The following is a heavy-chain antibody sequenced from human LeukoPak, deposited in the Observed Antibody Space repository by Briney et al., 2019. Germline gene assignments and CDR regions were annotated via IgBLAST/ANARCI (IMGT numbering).Heavy chain of an antibody. CDR2: IYSGGST. CDR3: ARDVVGATTDY. Sequence: GGSLRLSCAASGFTVSSNYMSWVRQAPGKGLEWVSVIYSGGSTYYADSVKGRFTISRDNSKNTLYLQMNSLRAEDMAVYYCARDVVGATTDYWGQGTLVTVSS. CDR1: GFTVSSNY. J-gene: IGHJ4*02. V-gene: IGHV3-53*01. D-gene: IGHD1-26*01.